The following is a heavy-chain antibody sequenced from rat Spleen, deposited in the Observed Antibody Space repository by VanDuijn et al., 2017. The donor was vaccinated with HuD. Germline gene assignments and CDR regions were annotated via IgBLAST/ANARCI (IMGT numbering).Heavy chain of an antibody. D-gene: IGHD1-11*01. CDR3: ARPTEGIAWFAY. CDR2: ITHAGGTT. J-gene: IGHJ3*01. Sequence: EVQLVESGGGLVQPGRSLRLSCAASGFTFNNYWMTWIRQAPGKGLEWVASITHAGGTTYYPDSGKGRFTVSRDDAKSTLYLQMNSLRSEDTATYYCARPTEGIAWFAYWGQGTLVTVSS. V-gene: IGHV5-31*01. CDR1: GFTFNNYW.